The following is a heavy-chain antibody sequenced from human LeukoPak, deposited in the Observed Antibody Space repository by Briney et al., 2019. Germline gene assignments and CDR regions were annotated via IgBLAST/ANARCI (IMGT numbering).Heavy chain of an antibody. D-gene: IGHD3-10*01. CDR2: IIPIFGTA. J-gene: IGHJ6*02. CDR3: ARDWVVVRGVMYGMDV. CDR1: GGTFSSYA. Sequence: ASVKVSCKASGGTFSSYAISWVRQAPGQGLEWMGGIIPIFGTANYAQKFQGRVTITADESTSTAYMELSSLRSEDTAVYYYARDWVVVRGVMYGMDVWGQGTTVTVSS. V-gene: IGHV1-69*13.